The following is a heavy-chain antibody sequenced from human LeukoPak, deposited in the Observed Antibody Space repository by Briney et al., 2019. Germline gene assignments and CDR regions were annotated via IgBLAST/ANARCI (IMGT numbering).Heavy chain of an antibody. D-gene: IGHD1-26*01. J-gene: IGHJ6*03. V-gene: IGHV3-74*01. CDR2: INIDGTTT. CDR3: ARDGIMDV. CDR1: GLTFTNYW. Sequence: GGSLRLSCAASGLTFTNYWIHWVRQAPGEGLVWVSRINIDGTTTTYADSVKGRFTISRDNSKNTLYLQMNSLRAEDTAVYYCARDGIMDVWGKGTTVTVSS.